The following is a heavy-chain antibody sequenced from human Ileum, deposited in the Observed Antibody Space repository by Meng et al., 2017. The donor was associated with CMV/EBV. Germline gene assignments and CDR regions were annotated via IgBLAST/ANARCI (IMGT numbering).Heavy chain of an antibody. J-gene: IGHJ4*02. V-gene: IGHV4-39*07. CDR2: IYYSGST. CDR1: GGSISSSSYY. D-gene: IGHD4-23*01. CDR3: ARARGTLKSGNLDY. Sequence: SETLSLTCTVSGGSISSSSYYWGWIRQPPGKGLEWIGSIYYSGSTYYNPSLKSRVTISVDTSKNQFSLKLSSVTAADTAVYYCARARGTLKSGNLDYWGQGTLVTVSS.